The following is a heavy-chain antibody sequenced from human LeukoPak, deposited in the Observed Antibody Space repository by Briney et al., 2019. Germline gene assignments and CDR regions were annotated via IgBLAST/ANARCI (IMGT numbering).Heavy chain of an antibody. Sequence: SQSLSLTCAVYGGSVSSYYWSSIRQPPGNWLEWIGEINHSGSTYYNPSLKSRVTISVDTSKNQFSRKLSSVTAADTAVYYCAILNIAAARGWFDPWGQGTLVTVSS. CDR3: AILNIAAARGWFDP. CDR2: INHSGST. D-gene: IGHD6-13*01. V-gene: IGHV4-34*01. CDR1: GGSVSSYY. J-gene: IGHJ5*02.